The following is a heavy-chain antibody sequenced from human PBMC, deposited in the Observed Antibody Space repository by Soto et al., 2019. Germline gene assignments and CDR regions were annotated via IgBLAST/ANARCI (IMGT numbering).Heavy chain of an antibody. CDR3: ASFGVASMNWFDP. CDR1: GVSITSGDYY. V-gene: IGHV4-30-4*01. J-gene: IGHJ5*02. Sequence: PSETLSLTCTVSGVSITSGDYYWNWIRQPPGKGLEWIGNIYYRGNTYYNPSLKSRVTISLDTSKNQFSLKLTSVTAADTAVYYCASFGVASMNWFDPWGQGTLVTVSS. CDR2: IYYRGNT. D-gene: IGHD3-3*01.